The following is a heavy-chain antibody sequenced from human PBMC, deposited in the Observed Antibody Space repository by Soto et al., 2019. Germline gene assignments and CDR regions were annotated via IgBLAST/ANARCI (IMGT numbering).Heavy chain of an antibody. D-gene: IGHD6-19*01. CDR3: ARGGWLGAFDI. CDR1: GGSFSGYY. J-gene: IGHJ3*02. Sequence: SETLSLTCAVYGGSFSGYYWSWIRQPPGKGLEWIGEINHSGSTNYNPSLKSRVTISVDTSKNQFSLKLSSVTAADTAVYYCARGGWLGAFDIWGQGTMVTVSS. CDR2: INHSGST. V-gene: IGHV4-34*01.